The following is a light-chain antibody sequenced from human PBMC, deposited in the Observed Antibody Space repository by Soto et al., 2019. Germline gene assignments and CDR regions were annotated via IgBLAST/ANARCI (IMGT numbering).Light chain of an antibody. J-gene: IGKJ1*01. V-gene: IGKV1-33*01. CDR1: QDISNY. CDR2: DAS. CDR3: QQYDNLPWT. Sequence: DIQMTQSPSSLSASVGDRVTITCQASQDISNYLNWYQQKPGKAPKLLIYDASNLETGVPSRFSGSGSGTDFTFTISSPQPEDIATYYCQQYDNLPWTFGHGTKVEIK.